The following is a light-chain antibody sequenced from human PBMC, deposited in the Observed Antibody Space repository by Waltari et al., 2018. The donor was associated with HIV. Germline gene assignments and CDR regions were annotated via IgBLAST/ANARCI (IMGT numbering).Light chain of an antibody. CDR2: TNN. J-gene: IGLJ1*01. CDR1: SSNIGRNY. Sequence: QSVLTQPPSASGTPGQRVTISCSGSSSNIGRNYVYWYQQLPGTAPKLHIYTNNQRPAGVPYRFSGSKSGTSASLTISGLRSADEAEYYCAAWNDRLSGYVFGTGTKVTV. CDR3: AAWNDRLSGYV. V-gene: IGLV1-47*01.